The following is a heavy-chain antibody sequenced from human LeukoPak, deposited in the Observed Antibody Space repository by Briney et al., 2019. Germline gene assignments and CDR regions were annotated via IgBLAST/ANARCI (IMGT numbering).Heavy chain of an antibody. V-gene: IGHV4-59*08. CDR2: IYYSGST. J-gene: IGHJ5*02. CDR3: ARRGGGSSTDWFDP. CDR1: GGSLSDYY. Sequence: PSETLSLTCTVSGGSLSDYYWSWIRQSPGKGLEWIGYIYYSGSTNSNPSLRSRVTISVDTSKNQFSLRLSSVTAADTAVYYCARRGGGSSTDWFDPWGQGTLVTVSS. D-gene: IGHD6-6*01.